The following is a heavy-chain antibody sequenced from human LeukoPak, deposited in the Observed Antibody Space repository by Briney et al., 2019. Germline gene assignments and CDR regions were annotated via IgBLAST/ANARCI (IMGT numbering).Heavy chain of an antibody. CDR3: AKKGYSSSWCFDY. CDR2: ISDSGGST. J-gene: IGHJ4*02. D-gene: IGHD6-13*01. V-gene: IGHV3-23*01. Sequence: PGGSLRLSCAASGFTFSSYAMSWVRQAPGKGLEWVSVISDSGGSTYYADSVKGRFSIPRDNSKNTLYLEMNSLRAEDTAVYYCAKKGYSSSWCFDYWGQGTLVTVSS. CDR1: GFTFSSYA.